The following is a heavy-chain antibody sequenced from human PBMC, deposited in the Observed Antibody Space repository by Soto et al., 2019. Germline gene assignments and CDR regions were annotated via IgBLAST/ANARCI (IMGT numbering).Heavy chain of an antibody. CDR1: GGSISSYY. J-gene: IGHJ6*03. V-gene: IGHV4-59*08. CDR3: ARHFHDYGNDGAYYYYMDV. CDR2: IYYSGST. Sequence: SETLSLTCTVSGGSISSYYWSWIRQPPGKGLEWIGYIYYSGSTNYNPSLKSRVTISVDTSKNQFSLKLSFVTAADTAVYYCARHFHDYGNDGAYYYYMDVWGKGTTVTVSS. D-gene: IGHD4-4*01.